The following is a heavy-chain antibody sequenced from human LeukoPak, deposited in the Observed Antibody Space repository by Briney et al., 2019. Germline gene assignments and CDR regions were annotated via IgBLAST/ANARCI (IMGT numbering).Heavy chain of an antibody. V-gene: IGHV1-46*01. D-gene: IGHD2-15*01. CDR2: INPSGGST. J-gene: IGHJ4*02. CDR1: GYTFTGYY. Sequence: ASVKVSCKASGYTFTGYYMHWVRQAPGQGLEWMGRINPSGGSTSYAQKFQGRVTMTRDTSTSTVYMELSSLRSEDTAVYYCARDNCSGGSCYSPDYWGQGTLVTVSS. CDR3: ARDNCSGGSCYSPDY.